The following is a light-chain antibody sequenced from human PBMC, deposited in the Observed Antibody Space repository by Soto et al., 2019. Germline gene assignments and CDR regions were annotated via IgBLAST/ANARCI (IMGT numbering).Light chain of an antibody. J-gene: IGLJ2*01. CDR2: EVS. CDR3: SSYTSSRTLV. Sequence: QSVLTQPASVSGSPGQSITISCTGTSSDVGGYNYVSWYQQHPGKAPKLMIYEVSNRPSGVSNRFSGSKSGNTASLTISGLQAEDEADYYCSSYTSSRTLVFGGGTKHRP. CDR1: SSDVGGYNY. V-gene: IGLV2-14*01.